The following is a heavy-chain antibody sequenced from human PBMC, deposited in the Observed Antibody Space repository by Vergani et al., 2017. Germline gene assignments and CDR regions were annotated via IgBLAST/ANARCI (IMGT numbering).Heavy chain of an antibody. CDR1: GFTFSSYA. J-gene: IGHJ4*02. D-gene: IGHD6-19*01. CDR3: AKGGGIAVAGSLGY. Sequence: EVQLLESGGGLVQPGGSLRLSCAASGFTFSSYAMSWVCQPPGKGLEGVSASSGSGGSTYYADSVKGRFTIARDNSKNTLYLQMNRLGAEEAAVYYCAKGGGIAVAGSLGYWGQGTLVTVSS. V-gene: IGHV3-23*01. CDR2: SSGSGGST.